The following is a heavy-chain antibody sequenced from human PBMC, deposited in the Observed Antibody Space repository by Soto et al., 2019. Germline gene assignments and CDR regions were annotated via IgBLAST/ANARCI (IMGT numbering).Heavy chain of an antibody. D-gene: IGHD5-12*01. J-gene: IGHJ4*02. CDR3: ARDREGRDGYNYGFDY. CDR2: IYYSGST. V-gene: IGHV4-31*03. Sequence: QVQLQESGPGLVKPSQTLSLTCTVSGGSISSGGYYWSWIRQHPGKGLEGVGYIYYSGSTYNNPSLRSRVTISVDTSKNQFSLKLTSVTAADTAVYYCARDREGRDGYNYGFDYWGQGTLVTVSS. CDR1: GGSISSGGYY.